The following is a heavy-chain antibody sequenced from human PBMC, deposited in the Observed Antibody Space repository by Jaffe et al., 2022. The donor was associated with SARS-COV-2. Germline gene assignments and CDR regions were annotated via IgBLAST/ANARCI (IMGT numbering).Heavy chain of an antibody. CDR2: ISSSSSYI. V-gene: IGHV3-21*01. J-gene: IGHJ6*02. Sequence: EVQLVESGGGLVKPGGSLRLSCAASGFTFSSYSMNWVRQAPGKGLEWVSSISSSSSYIYYADSVKGRFTISRDNAKNSLYLQMNSLRAEDTAVYYCARVESRYYYYGMDVWGQGTTVTVSS. CDR1: GFTFSSYS. CDR3: ARVESRYYYYGMDV.